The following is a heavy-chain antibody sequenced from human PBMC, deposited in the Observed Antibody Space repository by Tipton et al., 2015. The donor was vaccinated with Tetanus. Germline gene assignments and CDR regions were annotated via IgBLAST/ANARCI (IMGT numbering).Heavy chain of an antibody. CDR3: ARDSTRRRDDYNDLDY. D-gene: IGHD5-24*01. V-gene: IGHV3-48*02. J-gene: IGHJ4*02. Sequence: SLRLSCAASGFTFTSYSMNWVRQAPGKGLEWVSYISYSRGTIYYADSVQGRFTISRDKAKNSLYLQMNSLRDEDTAGYYCARDSTRRRDDYNDLDYWGQGTLLTVSS. CDR1: GFTFTSYS. CDR2: ISYSRGTI.